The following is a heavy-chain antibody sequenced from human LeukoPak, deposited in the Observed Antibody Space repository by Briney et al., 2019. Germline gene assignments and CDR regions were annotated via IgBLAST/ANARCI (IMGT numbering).Heavy chain of an antibody. CDR3: ARDPADCGGDCPRPPNYSYYYMDV. V-gene: IGHV3-21*01. CDR2: ISTSRCYI. J-gene: IGHJ6*03. CDR1: GFTFSIYS. Sequence: PGGSLSLSCAASGFTFSIYSMNWVRRSPGGGLEWLSSISTSRCYIKYADSVKGRFTISRDNAKNSLYLKMNTLRAEDTAVYYCARDPADCGGDCPRPPNYSYYYMDVWGKGTTVTVSS. D-gene: IGHD2-21*01.